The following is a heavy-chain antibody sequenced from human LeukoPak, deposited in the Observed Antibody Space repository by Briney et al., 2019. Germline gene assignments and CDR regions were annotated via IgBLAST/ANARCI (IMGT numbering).Heavy chain of an antibody. Sequence: SETLSLTCAVSGASISSGGYSWSWIRQPPGKGLELIGYIFQSGSTYYNPSLKSRVTISVDTSKNQFSLKLSSVTAADTAVYYCARGVGATFGNWGQGTLVTVSS. CDR1: GASISSGGYS. V-gene: IGHV4-30-2*01. D-gene: IGHD1-26*01. J-gene: IGHJ4*02. CDR2: IFQSGST. CDR3: ARGVGATFGN.